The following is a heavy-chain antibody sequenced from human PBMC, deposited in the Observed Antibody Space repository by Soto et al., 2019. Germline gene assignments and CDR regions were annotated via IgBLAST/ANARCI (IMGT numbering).Heavy chain of an antibody. CDR2: IYYSGST. J-gene: IGHJ3*02. CDR1: GGSISSGGYY. V-gene: IGHV4-31*03. CDR3: AGEARNFNAFDI. Sequence: SETLSLTCTVSGGSISSGGYYWSWIRQHPGKGLEWIGYIYYSGSTYYNPSLKSRATISVDTSKNQFSLKLSSVTAADTAVYYCAGEARNFNAFDIWGQGTMVTVSS.